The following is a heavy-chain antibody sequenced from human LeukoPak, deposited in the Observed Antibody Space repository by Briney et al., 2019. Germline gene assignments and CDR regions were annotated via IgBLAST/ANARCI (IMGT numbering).Heavy chain of an antibody. CDR2: INPNSGGT. CDR3: ALTYYYDSSGCYYTFDY. D-gene: IGHD3-22*01. CDR1: GYTFTGYH. Sequence: GASVKVSCKASGYTFTGYHMHWVRQAPGQGLEWMGRINPNSGGTNYAQKFQGRVTMTRDTSISTAYMELSRLRSDDTAVYYCALTYYYDSSGCYYTFDYWGQGTLVTVSS. J-gene: IGHJ4*02. V-gene: IGHV1-2*06.